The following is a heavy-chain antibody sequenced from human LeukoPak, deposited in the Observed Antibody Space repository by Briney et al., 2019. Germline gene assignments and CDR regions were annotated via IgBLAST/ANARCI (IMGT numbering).Heavy chain of an antibody. D-gene: IGHD3-22*01. CDR3: ARGRYYDSSGYKLVDV. CDR1: GFKFGDYY. Sequence: GGTLRLSCVASGFKFGDYYMSWLRQAPGKGLEWISYISSTGSLIYYADSVRGRFTTSRDNAKNSLYLQMNSLRAEDTAVYYCARGRYYDSSGYKLVDVWGKGTTVTVSS. V-gene: IGHV3-11*04. CDR2: ISSTGSLI. J-gene: IGHJ6*04.